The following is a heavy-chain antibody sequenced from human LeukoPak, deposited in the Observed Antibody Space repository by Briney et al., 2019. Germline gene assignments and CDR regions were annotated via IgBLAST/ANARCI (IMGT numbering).Heavy chain of an antibody. CDR2: IYGGGAA. D-gene: IGHD6-13*01. CDR1: GITVSTNY. CDR3: VSSSGQQLIPYDY. J-gene: IGHJ4*02. Sequence: SGGSLRLSCAASGITVSTNYMTWIRQAPGKGLEWVSLIYGGGAAYYAESVRGRFIISRDNSKNTLFLQMNSLRAEDTAVYYCVSSSGQQLIPYDYWGQGTHVAVSS. V-gene: IGHV3-66*02.